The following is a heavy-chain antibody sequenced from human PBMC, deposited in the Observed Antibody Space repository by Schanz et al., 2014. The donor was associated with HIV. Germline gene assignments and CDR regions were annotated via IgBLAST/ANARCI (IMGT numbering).Heavy chain of an antibody. J-gene: IGHJ5*02. CDR1: GFNFKTYW. Sequence: EVQLLESGGGLEQPGGSLRLSCAASGFNFKTYWMSWVRQAPGKGLEWLANIKLDGSEKYYVDSVKGRFTISRDNTKNSLYLQMNSLRAEDTAVYYCARDYHWNWFDPWGQGTLVTVSS. CDR2: IKLDGSEK. V-gene: IGHV3-7*01. CDR3: ARDYHWNWFDP. D-gene: IGHD1-20*01.